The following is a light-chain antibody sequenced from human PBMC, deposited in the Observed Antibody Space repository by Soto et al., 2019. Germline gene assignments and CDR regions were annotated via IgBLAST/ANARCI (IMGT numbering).Light chain of an antibody. CDR3: QQYDNLPPFT. V-gene: IGKV1-33*01. J-gene: IGKJ3*01. CDR2: GAS. Sequence: DLPMTQSPSSLSASVGARVSITCQASQDIRTSLSWFQQKPGRAPKLLIYGASNLETGVPSRFRGSGSGRDFTFTISSLQPEDIATYYCQQYDNLPPFTFGPGTKVEIK. CDR1: QDIRTS.